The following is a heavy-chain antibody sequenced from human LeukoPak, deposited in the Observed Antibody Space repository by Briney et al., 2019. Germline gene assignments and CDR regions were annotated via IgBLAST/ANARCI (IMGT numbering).Heavy chain of an antibody. CDR3: AREDCSSTSCYPGS. D-gene: IGHD2-2*01. CDR2: ISPNSGGT. Sequence: ASVKVSCKASGYTFTGYYMHWVRQAPGQGLEWMGWISPNSGGTNYAQKFQGRVTMTRDTSISTAYMELSRLRSDDTAVYFCAREDCSSTSCYPGSWGQGTLVTVSS. J-gene: IGHJ4*02. CDR1: GYTFTGYY. V-gene: IGHV1-2*02.